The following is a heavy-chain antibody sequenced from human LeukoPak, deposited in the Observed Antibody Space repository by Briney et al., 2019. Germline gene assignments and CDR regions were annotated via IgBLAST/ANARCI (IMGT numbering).Heavy chain of an antibody. CDR2: IWYDGSNK. J-gene: IGHJ4*02. Sequence: GGSLRLSCAASGFTFSSYGMHWVRQAPGKGLEWVAVIWYDGSNKYYADSVKGRFTISRDNSKNTPYLQMNSLRAEDTAVYYCARGADTALSPDYWGQGTLVTVSS. CDR3: ARGADTALSPDY. CDR1: GFTFSSYG. V-gene: IGHV3-33*01. D-gene: IGHD5-18*01.